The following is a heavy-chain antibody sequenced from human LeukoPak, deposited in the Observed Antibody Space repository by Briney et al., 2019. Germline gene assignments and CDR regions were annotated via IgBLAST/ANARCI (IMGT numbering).Heavy chain of an antibody. D-gene: IGHD2/OR15-2a*01. V-gene: IGHV3-74*01. CDR2: INSDGSST. J-gene: IGHJ4*02. CDR3: ARDRLSHFDY. Sequence: PGGSLRLSCAASGFTFSTYWMHWVRQAPGKGLVWVSGINSDGSSTRYADSVKGRFTISRDNAKPTLYLQMNSLRAEDTAVYYCARDRLSHFDYWGQGTLVTVSS. CDR1: GFTFSTYW.